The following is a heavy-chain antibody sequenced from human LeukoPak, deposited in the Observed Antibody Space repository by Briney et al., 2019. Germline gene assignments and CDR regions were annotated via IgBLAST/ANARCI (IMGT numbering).Heavy chain of an antibody. CDR1: GGSISSGSYY. V-gene: IGHV4-61*02. D-gene: IGHD3-3*01. CDR3: ARGYFWSGSRYCMDV. J-gene: IGHJ6*02. Sequence: SQTLSLTCTVSGGSISSGSYYWSWIRQPAGKGLEWIGRIYTSGSTNYNPSLKSRVTISVDTSKNQFSLKLSSVTAADTAVYYCARGYFWSGSRYCMDVWGQGTTVTVSS. CDR2: IYTSGST.